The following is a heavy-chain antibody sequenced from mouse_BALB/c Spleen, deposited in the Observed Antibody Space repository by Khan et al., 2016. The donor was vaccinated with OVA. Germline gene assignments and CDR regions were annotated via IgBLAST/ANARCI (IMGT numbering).Heavy chain of an antibody. CDR3: VRDGAYHRNDGWFAY. CDR1: GYTFTSYT. J-gene: IGHJ3*01. CDR2: INPSNGYT. D-gene: IGHD2-14*01. V-gene: IGHV1-4*01. Sequence: VELVESGAELARPGASVKMSCKASGYTFTSYTIYWIKERPGQGLEWIGYINPSNGYTNYNQKFKDKATLTTDKSSTTAYLQLSSLTSDDSAVYNCVRDGAYHRNDGWFAYWGQGTLVTVSA.